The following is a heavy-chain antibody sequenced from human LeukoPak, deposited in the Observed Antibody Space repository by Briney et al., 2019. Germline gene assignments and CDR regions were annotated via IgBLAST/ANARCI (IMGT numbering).Heavy chain of an antibody. Sequence: SETLSLTCAVSGGSISSSTWWSWVRPPPGKGLERIGEIYHSGSTNYNPSLKSRVTISVDKPKDQFSLKLSSVTVADTAVYYCARTYGDRRYFEYWGQGTLVTVSS. J-gene: IGHJ4*02. V-gene: IGHV4-4*02. CDR1: GGSISSSTW. CDR2: IYHSGST. CDR3: ARTYGDRRYFEY. D-gene: IGHD4-17*01.